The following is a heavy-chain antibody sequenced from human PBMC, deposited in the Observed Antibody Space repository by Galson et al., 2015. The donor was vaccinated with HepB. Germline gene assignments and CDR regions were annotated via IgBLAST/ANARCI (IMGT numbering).Heavy chain of an antibody. CDR1: GDSVSSNSAA. CDR3: ARGYYYGSGSYYYDAFDI. J-gene: IGHJ3*02. CDR2: TYYRSKWYS. Sequence: CAISGDSVSSNSAAWNWIRQSPSRGLEWLGRTYYRSKWYSDYAVSVKSRITINPDTSKNQFSLQLNSVTPEDTAVYYCARGYYYGSGSYYYDAFDIWGQGTMVTVSS. V-gene: IGHV6-1*01. D-gene: IGHD3-10*01.